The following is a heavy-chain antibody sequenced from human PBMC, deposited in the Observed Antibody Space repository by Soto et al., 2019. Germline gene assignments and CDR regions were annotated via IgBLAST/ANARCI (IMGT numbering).Heavy chain of an antibody. Sequence: PGGSLRLSCAASGFTFTDAWINWVRQAPGKGLEWVGRIKSKTAGGTTDFAEPVKGRFVISRDDSYSTVYLQMNSLKTEDTAYYCTTDSYSSTTVVRFDYWGHGTLVTVSS. V-gene: IGHV3-15*07. D-gene: IGHD1-26*01. CDR2: IKSKTAGGTT. CDR3: TTDSYSSTTVVRFDY. J-gene: IGHJ4*01. CDR1: GFTFTDAW.